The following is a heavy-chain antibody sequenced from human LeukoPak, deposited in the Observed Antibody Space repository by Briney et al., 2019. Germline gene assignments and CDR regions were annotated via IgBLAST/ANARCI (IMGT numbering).Heavy chain of an antibody. CDR3: AKDPGRWQWLVPPDDAFDI. CDR2: ISGSGGST. J-gene: IGHJ3*02. Sequence: GGPLRLSCAASGFTFSSYAMSWVRQAPGKGLEWVSAISGSGGSTYYADSVKGRFTISRDNSKNTLYLQMNSLRAEDTAVYYCAKDPGRWQWLVPPDDAFDIWGQGTMVTVSS. V-gene: IGHV3-23*01. D-gene: IGHD6-19*01. CDR1: GFTFSSYA.